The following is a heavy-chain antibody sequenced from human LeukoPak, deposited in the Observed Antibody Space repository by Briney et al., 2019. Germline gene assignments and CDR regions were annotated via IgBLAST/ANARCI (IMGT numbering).Heavy chain of an antibody. CDR3: ARLSGWFDY. Sequence: PGGSLRLSCAASGFTVSSNYLSWVRQAPGKGLEWASLIYSGGTTYYAESVKGRFTISRDNSKNTLYLQMNSLRAEDTALYYCARLSGWFDYWGQGTLVTVSS. CDR2: IYSGGTT. V-gene: IGHV3-53*01. D-gene: IGHD6-19*01. J-gene: IGHJ4*02. CDR1: GFTVSSNY.